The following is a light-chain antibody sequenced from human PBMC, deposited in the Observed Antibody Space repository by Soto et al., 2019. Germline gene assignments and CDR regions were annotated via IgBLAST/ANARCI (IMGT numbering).Light chain of an antibody. Sequence: EIVLTQSPGTLSLSPGERATLSCRASRSVGAYLAWYQQSPGLAPRLLIYAASNRATGIPDRFSGSGSGTDFTLTISRLEPEDSAVYYCQQYVSIPLTFGGGTKVEIK. CDR1: RSVGAY. J-gene: IGKJ4*01. CDR2: AAS. V-gene: IGKV3-20*01. CDR3: QQYVSIPLT.